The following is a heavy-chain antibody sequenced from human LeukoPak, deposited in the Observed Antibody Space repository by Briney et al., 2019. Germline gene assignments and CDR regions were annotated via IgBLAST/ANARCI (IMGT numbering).Heavy chain of an antibody. CDR2: MNPNSGNT. CDR3: ASYNRYSSGWFFDY. D-gene: IGHD6-19*01. J-gene: IGHJ4*02. CDR1: GYTFTSYD. Sequence: ASVKVSCKASGYTFTSYDINWVRQATGQGLEWMGWMNPNSGNTNYAQKFQGRVTMTRDTSISTAYMELSRLRSDDTAVYYCASYNRYSSGWFFDYWGQGTLVTVSS. V-gene: IGHV1-2*02.